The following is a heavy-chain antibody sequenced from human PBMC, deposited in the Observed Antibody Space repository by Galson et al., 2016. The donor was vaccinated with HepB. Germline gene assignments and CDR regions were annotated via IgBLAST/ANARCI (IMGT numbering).Heavy chain of an antibody. D-gene: IGHD4-23*01. CDR3: ARHRLGGAAQLLSAGLDV. Sequence: SLRLSCAGSGFSFSSHGMAWVRQAPGKGLEWVANIKEGGRDRDKYYVDSVRGRFSISRDDAENSLSLRMDSLRTEDTAVYYFARHRLGGAAQLLSAGLDVWGQGTMVTVSS. V-gene: IGHV3-7*03. J-gene: IGHJ6*02. CDR1: GFSFSSHG. CDR2: IKEGGRDRDK.